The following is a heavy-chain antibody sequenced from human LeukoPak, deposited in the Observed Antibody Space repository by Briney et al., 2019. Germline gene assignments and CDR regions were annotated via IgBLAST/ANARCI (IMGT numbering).Heavy chain of an antibody. CDR1: GGSISSYY. D-gene: IGHD2-15*01. J-gene: IGHJ5*02. V-gene: IGHV4-59*08. Sequence: KPSETLSLTCTVSGGSISSYYWSWIRRPPGKGLEWIGYIYYSGSTNYNPSLKSRVTISVDTSKNQFSLKLSSVTAADTAVYYCARRLVGGWFDPWGQGTLVTVSS. CDR3: ARRLVGGWFDP. CDR2: IYYSGST.